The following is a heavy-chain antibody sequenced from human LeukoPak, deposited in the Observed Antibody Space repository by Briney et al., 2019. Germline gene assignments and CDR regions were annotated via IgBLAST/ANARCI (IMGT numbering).Heavy chain of an antibody. D-gene: IGHD3-22*01. CDR1: GGSISSFY. CDR3: ASLSNMIAPN. J-gene: IGHJ4*02. V-gene: IGHV4-4*07. Sequence: PSETLSLTCTVSGGSISSFYWSWIRQPAGKGLEWIGRIYTSGSTNYNPSLKSRLTMSIDTSKNQFSLKLNSVTAADTAVYYCASLSNMIAPNWGQGTLVTVSS. CDR2: IYTSGST.